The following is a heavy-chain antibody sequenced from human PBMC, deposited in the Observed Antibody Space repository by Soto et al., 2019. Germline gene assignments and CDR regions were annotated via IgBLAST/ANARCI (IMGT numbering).Heavy chain of an antibody. CDR3: ARGVYP. CDR2: VDYSGLT. J-gene: IGHJ5*02. Sequence: QVQLQESGPGLVEPSQTLSLTCTVSGGSITSGGYYGSWIRQPQGKGLEWIGNVDYSGLTYYNPSRKSRVTIPVDTSNNLFSLKLSSVTAADTAVYYCARGVYPWGQGTLVTVSS. V-gene: IGHV4-31*03. CDR1: GGSITSGGYY.